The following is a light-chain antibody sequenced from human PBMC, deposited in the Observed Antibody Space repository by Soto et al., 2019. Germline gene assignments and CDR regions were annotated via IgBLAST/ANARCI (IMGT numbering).Light chain of an antibody. V-gene: IGKV1-5*03. CDR2: KAS. CDR1: QSISSW. J-gene: IGKJ3*01. Sequence: DIPMTQSPSTLSASVGDRVTITCRASQSISSWLAWYQQKPGKAPKLLIYKASSLESGVPSRFSGSGSGTEFTLTISSLQPDDFSTYYCQQYNSFLFGPGTKVDIK. CDR3: QQYNSFL.